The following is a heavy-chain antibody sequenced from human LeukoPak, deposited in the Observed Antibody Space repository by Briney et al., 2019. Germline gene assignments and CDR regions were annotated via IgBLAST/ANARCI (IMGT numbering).Heavy chain of an antibody. CDR3: AKGATYYDFWSSNNVYMDV. CDR1: GYTFTSYY. V-gene: IGHV1-46*01. Sequence: ASVKVSCKASGYTFTSYYMHWVRQAPGQGLEWMGIINPSGGSTSYAQKFQGRVTMTRDTSTSTVYMELSSLRSEDTAVYYCAKGATYYDFWSSNNVYMDVWGKGTTVTVSS. CDR2: INPSGGST. D-gene: IGHD3-3*01. J-gene: IGHJ6*03.